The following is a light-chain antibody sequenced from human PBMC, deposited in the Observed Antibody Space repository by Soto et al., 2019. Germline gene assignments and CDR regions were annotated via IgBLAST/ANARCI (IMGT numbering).Light chain of an antibody. Sequence: QSALTQPASVSGSPGQSVTISCTGTSSDIGSYRYVSWYQQRPGKAPKLLIHDVTNRPSGVSDRFSGSKSGNTASLTISGLQAEDEADYYCTSYTSDSSVIFVGGTQLTVL. CDR3: TSYTSDSSVI. CDR1: SSDIGSYRY. V-gene: IGLV2-14*03. J-gene: IGLJ2*01. CDR2: DVT.